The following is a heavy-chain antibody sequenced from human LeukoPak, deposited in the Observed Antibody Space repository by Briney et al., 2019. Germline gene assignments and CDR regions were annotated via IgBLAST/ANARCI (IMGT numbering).Heavy chain of an antibody. J-gene: IGHJ4*02. V-gene: IGHV4-31*03. CDR2: IYYSGST. CDR3: ARDSKQWLVDY. Sequence: SETLSLTCTVSGGSISSGGYYWSWIRQHPGKGLEWIGYIYYSGSTYYNPSLKSRVTISVDTSKNQFSLKLSSVTAADTAVYYCARDSKQWLVDYWGQGTLVTVSS. D-gene: IGHD6-19*01. CDR1: GGSISSGGYY.